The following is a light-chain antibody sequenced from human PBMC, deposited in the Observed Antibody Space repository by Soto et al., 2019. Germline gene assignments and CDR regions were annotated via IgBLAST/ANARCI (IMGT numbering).Light chain of an antibody. CDR2: DAS. Sequence: EIVLTQSPATLSLSPGERATLSCRANENINNYLAWYQQTPGQPPRLLIFDASNRAAGVPARFSGFGSGTDFTLTISILEPEDFGVYYCQYRSKWPPIFTFGPGTRLDI. CDR1: ENINNY. J-gene: IGKJ3*01. V-gene: IGKV3-11*01. CDR3: QYRSKWPPIFT.